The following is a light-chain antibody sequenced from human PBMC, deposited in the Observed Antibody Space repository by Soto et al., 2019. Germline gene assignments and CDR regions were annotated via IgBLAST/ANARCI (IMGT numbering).Light chain of an antibody. CDR1: QTVRSSY. J-gene: IGKJ1*01. CDR3: QQYGSSPRT. CDR2: GAS. V-gene: IGKV3-20*01. Sequence: EIVLTQSPGTLSLSPGERATLFCRASQTVRSSYLAWYQQKPGQAPRLLIYGASSRATGIPDRFSGSGSGTDFTLTISRLEPEDFAVYYCQQYGSSPRTFGQGTKVDIK.